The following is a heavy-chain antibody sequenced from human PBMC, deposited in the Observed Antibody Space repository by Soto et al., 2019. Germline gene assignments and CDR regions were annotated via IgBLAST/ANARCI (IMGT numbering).Heavy chain of an antibody. CDR1: GFTFSSYA. Sequence: GGSLRLSCAASGFTFSSYAMSWVRQAPGKGLEWVSAISGSGGSKYYADSVKGPFTISRDNSKNTLYLQMNSPRAEDVDVYDCAKARNWGEAEIDYWGQGTLVTVSS. V-gene: IGHV3-23*01. D-gene: IGHD7-27*01. CDR2: ISGSGGSK. J-gene: IGHJ4*02. CDR3: AKARNWGEAEIDY.